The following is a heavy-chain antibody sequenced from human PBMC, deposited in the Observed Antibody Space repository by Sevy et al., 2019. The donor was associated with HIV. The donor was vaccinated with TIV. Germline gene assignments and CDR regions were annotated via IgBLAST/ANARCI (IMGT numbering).Heavy chain of an antibody. D-gene: IGHD1-26*01. CDR1: GGSITSLY. J-gene: IGHJ4*02. CDR2: IYYNGHI. V-gene: IGHV4-59*11. CDR3: AGENAWGRGYS. Sequence: SEALSLTCTVSGGSITSLYWNWIRQHPGKGLECIANIYYNGHINYNPSLKSRVTLSLDTSKNQFSLRLSSVTAADTAMYYCAGENAWGRGYSWGQGTLVTVSS.